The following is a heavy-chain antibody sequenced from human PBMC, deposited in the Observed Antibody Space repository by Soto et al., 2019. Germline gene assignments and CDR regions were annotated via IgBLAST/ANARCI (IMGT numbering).Heavy chain of an antibody. J-gene: IGHJ6*02. D-gene: IGHD2-8*01. Sequence: PGESLKISCQGSGYRFSSYWIAWVRQMAGKGLEWMGIIYPGDSDTIYSPSFQGQVTFSVDKSTSTAYLQWSSLKASDTAMYYCARQGSNGAYYYYGMDVWGQGTTVTVSS. CDR3: ARQGSNGAYYYYGMDV. CDR1: GYRFSSYW. CDR2: IYPGDSDT. V-gene: IGHV5-51*01.